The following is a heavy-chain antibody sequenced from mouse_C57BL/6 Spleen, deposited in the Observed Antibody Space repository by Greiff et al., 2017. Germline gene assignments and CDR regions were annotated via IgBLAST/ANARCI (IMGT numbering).Heavy chain of an antibody. J-gene: IGHJ2*01. CDR3: ARGGDGVFDY. V-gene: IGHV1-69*01. Sequence: QVQLKQSGAELVMPGASVKLSCKASGYTFTSYWMHWVKQRPGQGLEWIGEIDPSDSYTNYNQKFKGKSTLTVDKSSSTAYMQLGSLTSEDSAVYYCARGGDGVFDYWGQGTTRTVSS. CDR1: GYTFTSYW. CDR2: IDPSDSYT. D-gene: IGHD3-3*01.